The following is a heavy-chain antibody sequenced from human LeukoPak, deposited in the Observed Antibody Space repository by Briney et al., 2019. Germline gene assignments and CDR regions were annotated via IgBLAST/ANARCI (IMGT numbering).Heavy chain of an antibody. Sequence: GASVKVSCKTSGYTFTGYYIHWVRQAPGQGLEWMGWINTNSGDTKYGQKFQGRVTMTRDTSISTVYMELSRLGSDDTAVFYCATSMGYATGFDYWGLGTLVTVSS. CDR3: ATSMGYATGFDY. CDR1: GYTFTGYY. V-gene: IGHV1-2*02. D-gene: IGHD3-16*01. CDR2: INTNSGDT. J-gene: IGHJ4*02.